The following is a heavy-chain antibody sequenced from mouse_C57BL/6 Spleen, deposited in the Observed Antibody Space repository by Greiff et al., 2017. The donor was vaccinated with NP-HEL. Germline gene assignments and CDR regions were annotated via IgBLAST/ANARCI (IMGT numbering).Heavy chain of an antibody. V-gene: IGHV1-52*01. J-gene: IGHJ2*01. D-gene: IGHD2-12*01. CDR2: IDPSDSET. Sequence: VQLQQPGAELVRPGSSVKLSCKASGYTFTSYWMHWVKQRPIQGLEWIGNIDPSDSETHYNQKFKDKATLTVDKSSSTAYMQLSSLTSEDSAVYYCARKRGVYDYFDYWGQGTTLTVSS. CDR1: GYTFTSYW. CDR3: ARKRGVYDYFDY.